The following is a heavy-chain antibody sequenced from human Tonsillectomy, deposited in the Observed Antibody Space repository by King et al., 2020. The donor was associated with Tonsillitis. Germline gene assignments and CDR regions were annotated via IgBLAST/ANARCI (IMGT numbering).Heavy chain of an antibody. CDR1: GGSISSGSFY. CDR2: IYISGST. J-gene: IGHJ3*02. CDR3: ARAQLDYQDAFDI. Sequence: PLQESGPGLVKPSQTLSLTCTVSGGSISSGSFYWSWIRQPAGQGLEWIGRIYISGSTNYNPSLKSRVTLSVDTSKNQFSLKLSSVTAADTAVYYCARAQLDYQDAFDIWGQGTMVTVSS. D-gene: IGHD1-1*01. V-gene: IGHV4-61*02.